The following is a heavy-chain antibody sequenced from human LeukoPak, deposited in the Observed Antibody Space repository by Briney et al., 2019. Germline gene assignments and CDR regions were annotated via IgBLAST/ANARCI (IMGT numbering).Heavy chain of an antibody. Sequence: SETLSLTCAVYGGSFSGYYWSWIRQPPGKGLEWIGEINHSGSTNYNPSLKSRVTISVDTSKNQFSLKLNSVTAADTAVYYCARGCPGGYSSSWYYYFDHWGQGTLVTVSS. D-gene: IGHD6-13*01. J-gene: IGHJ4*02. CDR2: INHSGST. V-gene: IGHV4-34*01. CDR3: ARGCPGGYSSSWYYYFDH. CDR1: GGSFSGYY.